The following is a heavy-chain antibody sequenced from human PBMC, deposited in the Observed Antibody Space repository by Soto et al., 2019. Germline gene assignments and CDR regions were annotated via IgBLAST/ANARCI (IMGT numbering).Heavy chain of an antibody. V-gene: IGHV1-3*01. J-gene: IGHJ5*02. CDR3: ARGPTVTTKDWFDP. Sequence: ASVKVSCKASGYTFTSYAMHWVRRAPGQRLEWMGWINAGNGNTKYSQRFQGRVTITRDTSASTAYMELSSLRSEDTAVYYCARGPTVTTKDWFDPWGQGTLVPVSS. D-gene: IGHD4-4*01. CDR2: INAGNGNT. CDR1: GYTFTSYA.